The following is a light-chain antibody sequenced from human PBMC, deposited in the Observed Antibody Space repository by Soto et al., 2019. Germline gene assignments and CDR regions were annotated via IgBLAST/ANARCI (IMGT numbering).Light chain of an antibody. Sequence: SYELTQPPSVSVAPGKTARITCGGNKIGSKSVHWYQQKPGQAPVLVIYYDSDRPSGIPERFSGSNSGNTVTLTISRVEAGDEADYYCQVWDSSSDHVVFGGGTKLTVL. CDR1: KIGSKS. CDR2: YDS. V-gene: IGLV3-21*04. CDR3: QVWDSSSDHVV. J-gene: IGLJ2*01.